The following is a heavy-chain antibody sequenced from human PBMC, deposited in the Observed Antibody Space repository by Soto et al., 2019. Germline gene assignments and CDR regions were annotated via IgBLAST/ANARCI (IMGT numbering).Heavy chain of an antibody. CDR1: GGSISSSSYY. Sequence: SETLSLTCTVSGGSISSSSYYWGWIRQPPGKGLEWIGSIYYSGSTYYNPSLKSRVTISVDTSKNQFSLKLSSVAAADTAVYYCARAKQWLVGIFDYWGQGTLVTVSS. J-gene: IGHJ4*02. CDR2: IYYSGST. V-gene: IGHV4-39*01. CDR3: ARAKQWLVGIFDY. D-gene: IGHD6-19*01.